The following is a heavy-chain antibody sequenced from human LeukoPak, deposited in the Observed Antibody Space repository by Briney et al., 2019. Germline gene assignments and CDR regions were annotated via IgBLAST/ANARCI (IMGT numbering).Heavy chain of an antibody. Sequence: SVKVSCKASGGTFSGYAISWVRQAPGQGLEWMGRIIPIFGKANYAQKFQGRVTITTDESTSTAYMGLSSLRSEDTAVYYCARGRVRGVIITPLDYWGQGTLVTVSS. V-gene: IGHV1-69*05. D-gene: IGHD3-10*01. CDR3: ARGRVRGVIITPLDY. CDR2: IIPIFGKA. J-gene: IGHJ4*02. CDR1: GGTFSGYA.